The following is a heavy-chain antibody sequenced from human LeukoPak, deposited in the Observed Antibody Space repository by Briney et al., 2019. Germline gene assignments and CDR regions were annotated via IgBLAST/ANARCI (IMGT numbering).Heavy chain of an antibody. CDR1: GFTFDDYA. CDR2: ISWNSGSI. J-gene: IGHJ3*02. D-gene: IGHD2-15*01. Sequence: GGSLRLSCAASGFTFDDYAMHWVRQAPGKGLEWVSGISWNSGSIGYADSVKGRFTISRDNAKNSLYLQMNSLRAEDTALYYCAKDMDGGPAEAFDIWGQGTMVTVSS. V-gene: IGHV3-9*01. CDR3: AKDMDGGPAEAFDI.